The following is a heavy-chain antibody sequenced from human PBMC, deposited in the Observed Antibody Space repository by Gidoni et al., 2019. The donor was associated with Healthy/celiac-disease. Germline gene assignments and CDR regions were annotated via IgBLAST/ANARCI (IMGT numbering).Heavy chain of an antibody. D-gene: IGHD6-13*01. Sequence: QVQLQQWGAGLLKPSETLSLTRAVYGGSFSGYYWSWLRQPPGKGLEWIGEINHSGSTNYNPSLKSRVTISEDTSKNQFSLKLSSVTAADTAVYYCARGRQQLVPTYYFDYWGQGTLVTVSS. CDR3: ARGRQQLVPTYYFDY. CDR1: GGSFSGYY. V-gene: IGHV4-34*01. CDR2: INHSGST. J-gene: IGHJ4*02.